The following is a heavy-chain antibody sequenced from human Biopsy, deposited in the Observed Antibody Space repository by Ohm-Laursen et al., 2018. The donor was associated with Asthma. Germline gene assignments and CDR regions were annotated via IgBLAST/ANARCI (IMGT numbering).Heavy chain of an antibody. D-gene: IGHD6-13*01. CDR2: ILFDGRKI. Sequence: SLRLSCTASGFNFHNYGMNWVRRAPGKGLEWVAQILFDGRKINYPDSVKGRFTISRDNSKNMVYLQMNSLRPEDTAVYYCAKDRAAGRSYYFDYWGQGSLVSVSS. J-gene: IGHJ4*02. V-gene: IGHV3-30*18. CDR3: AKDRAAGRSYYFDY. CDR1: GFNFHNYG.